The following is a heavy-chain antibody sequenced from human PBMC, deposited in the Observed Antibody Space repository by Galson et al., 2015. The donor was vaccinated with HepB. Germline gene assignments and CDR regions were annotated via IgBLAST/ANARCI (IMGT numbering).Heavy chain of an antibody. V-gene: IGHV3-23*01. D-gene: IGHD3-9*01. CDR3: AKDSFDWLLRDDAFDI. J-gene: IGHJ3*02. Sequence: SLRLSCAASGFTFSSYAMSWVRQALGKGPEWVSVVTGSGGRTYYADSVKGRFTISRDNSKNTLYLQMNSLRAEDTAVYYCAKDSFDWLLRDDAFDIWGQGTIVTVSS. CDR2: VTGSGGRT. CDR1: GFTFSSYA.